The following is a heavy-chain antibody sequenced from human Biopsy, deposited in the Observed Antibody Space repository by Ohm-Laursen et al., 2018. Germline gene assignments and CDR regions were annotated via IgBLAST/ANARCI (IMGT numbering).Heavy chain of an antibody. CDR1: EGTFSNYG. V-gene: IGHV1-69*06. Sequence: AASVKVSCKAPEGTFSNYGVNWVRQAPGQGLEWLGGNIPILGTGNYAHQFQDRVTVVADTSTSTATMELRSLRPDDTAVYYCATKLTGYFHHWGQGTLVIVSS. CDR2: NIPILGTG. D-gene: IGHD3-9*01. J-gene: IGHJ1*01. CDR3: ATKLTGYFHH.